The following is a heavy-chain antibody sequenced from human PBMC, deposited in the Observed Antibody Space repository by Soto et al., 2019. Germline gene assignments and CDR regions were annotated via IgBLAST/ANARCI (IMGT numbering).Heavy chain of an antibody. V-gene: IGHV1-8*01. D-gene: IGHD3-3*01. Sequence: QAQLVQSGAEVRKPGASVKVSCKASGYTFTTYDINWVRQAPGQGLEWLGWMDPNSGSRSYAQNFQGRITMTRNISRNTAHMELSSLQSEDTAVYYCARERKFDFWRKGLDVWGQGTTVTVSS. CDR2: MDPNSGSR. CDR3: ARERKFDFWRKGLDV. CDR1: GYTFTTYD. J-gene: IGHJ6*02.